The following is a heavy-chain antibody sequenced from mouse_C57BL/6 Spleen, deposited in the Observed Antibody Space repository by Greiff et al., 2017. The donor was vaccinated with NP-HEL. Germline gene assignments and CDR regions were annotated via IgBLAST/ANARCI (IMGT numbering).Heavy chain of an antibody. CDR2: ISDGGSYT. Sequence: EVMLVESGGGLVKPGGSLKLSCAASGFTFSSYAMSWVRQTPEKRLEWVATISDGGSYTYYPDNVKGRFTISRDNAKNNLYLQMSHLKSEDTAMYYCARDSLYDYDAGFAYWGQGTLVTVSA. J-gene: IGHJ3*01. CDR1: GFTFSSYA. V-gene: IGHV5-4*01. CDR3: ARDSLYDYDAGFAY. D-gene: IGHD2-4*01.